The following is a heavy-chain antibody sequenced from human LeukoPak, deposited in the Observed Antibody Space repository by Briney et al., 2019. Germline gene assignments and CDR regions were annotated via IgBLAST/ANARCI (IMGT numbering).Heavy chain of an antibody. CDR3: VRGNY. CDR1: GFTFSIYE. J-gene: IGHJ4*02. CDR2: ISSSGSTI. V-gene: IGHV3-48*03. Sequence: GGSLRLSCAASGFTFSIYEMNWVRQAPGKGLESVSYISSSGSTIYYADSVTGRFTISRDNAQNSLYLQMNSLRVEDTAIYYCVRGNYWGQGTLVTVSS.